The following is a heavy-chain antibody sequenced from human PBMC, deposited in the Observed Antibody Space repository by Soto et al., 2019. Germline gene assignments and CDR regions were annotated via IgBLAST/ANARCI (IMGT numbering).Heavy chain of an antibody. J-gene: IGHJ5*02. D-gene: IGHD1-26*01. V-gene: IGHV3-21*01. CDR1: TFSLYS. CDR3: TRDEGGSYVSWFHP. CDR2: ISSGAAYI. Sequence: EVQVVESGGGLVKPGGSLTLSCNFTFSLYSMNWVRQAPGKGLEWVASISSGAAYIKYADSVQGRFTISRDNAKSSVSLQMSSLRVEDTAVYFCTRDEGGSYVSWFHPWGQGTQVTVSA.